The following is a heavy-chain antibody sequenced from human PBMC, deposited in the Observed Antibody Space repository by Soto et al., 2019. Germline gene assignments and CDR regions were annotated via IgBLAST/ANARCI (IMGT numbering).Heavy chain of an antibody. J-gene: IGHJ6*03. V-gene: IGHV3-7*01. CDR1: GFTFSSYW. D-gene: IGHD1-1*01. CDR3: ARDERDYYYYYMDV. Sequence: EVQLVESGGGLVQPGGSLRLSCAASGFTFSSYWMSWVRQAPGKGLEWVANIKQDGSEKYYVDSVKGRFTISRDNAKNPLYLQMNSLRAEDTAVYYCARDERDYYYYYMDVWGKGTTVTVSS. CDR2: IKQDGSEK.